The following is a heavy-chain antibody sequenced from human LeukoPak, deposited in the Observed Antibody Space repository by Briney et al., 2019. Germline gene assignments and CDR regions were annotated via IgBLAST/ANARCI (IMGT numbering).Heavy chain of an antibody. CDR2: IYTGGGT. CDR3: ARQPRNAGGYYYYDFDY. V-gene: IGHV3-66*04. D-gene: IGHD3-22*01. J-gene: IGHJ4*02. CDR1: GFTVSSNF. Sequence: PGGSLRLSCAASGFTVSSNFMSWVRQAPGKGLEWVSVIYTGGGTYYADSVKGRFTISRDNSKNTLYLQMNSLRAEDTAVYYCARQPRNAGGYYYYDFDYWGQGTLVTVSS.